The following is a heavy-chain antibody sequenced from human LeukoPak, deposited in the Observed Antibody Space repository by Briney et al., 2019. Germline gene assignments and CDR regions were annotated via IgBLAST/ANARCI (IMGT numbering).Heavy chain of an antibody. D-gene: IGHD3-3*01. J-gene: IGHJ3*02. Sequence: PGGSLRLSCAASGFTFSSYWMTWVRQAPGKELEWVANIKQDGSEKYYVDSVKGRFTISRDNAKNSLYLQMNSLRAEDTAVYYCARDSFSRISVFGVVSDAFDIWGQGTTVTVSS. V-gene: IGHV3-7*01. CDR3: ARDSFSRISVFGVVSDAFDI. CDR1: GFTFSSYW. CDR2: IKQDGSEK.